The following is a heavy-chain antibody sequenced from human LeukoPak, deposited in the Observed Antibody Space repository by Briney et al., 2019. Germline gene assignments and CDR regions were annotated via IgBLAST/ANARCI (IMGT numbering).Heavy chain of an antibody. CDR3: AREGGAGSGSYLIYNWSDP. CDR1: GYSISSGYY. V-gene: IGHV4-38-2*02. D-gene: IGHD3-10*01. CDR2: IYHSGST. J-gene: IGHJ5*02. Sequence: SETLSLTCTVSGYSISSGYYWGWIRQPPGKGLEWIGSIYHSGSTYYNPSLKSRVTISVDTSKNQFSLKLSSVTAADTAVYYCAREGGAGSGSYLIYNWSDPWGQGTLVTVSS.